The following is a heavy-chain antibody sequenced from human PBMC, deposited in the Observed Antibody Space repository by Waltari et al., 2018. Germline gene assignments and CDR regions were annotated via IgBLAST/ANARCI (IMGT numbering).Heavy chain of an antibody. Sequence: QVQLVESGGGVVQPGRSLRLSCAASGFTSSSYAMHWVRQAPGKGREWVAVISYDGSNKYYADSVKGRFTISRDNSKNTLYLQMNSLRAEDTAVYYCARDGFDYWGQGTLVTVSS. V-gene: IGHV3-30*04. CDR3: ARDGFDY. J-gene: IGHJ4*02. CDR1: GFTSSSYA. CDR2: ISYDGSNK.